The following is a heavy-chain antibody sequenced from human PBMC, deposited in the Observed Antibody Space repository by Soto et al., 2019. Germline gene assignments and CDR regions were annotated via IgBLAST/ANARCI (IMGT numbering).Heavy chain of an antibody. V-gene: IGHV2-5*02. D-gene: IGHD3-10*01. CDR1: GFSLTTTGVG. J-gene: IGHJ4*02. Sequence: GSGPTLVNPTQTLSLTCTFSGFSLTTTGVGVAWIRQSPGEALEWLALIFWDDDQRYNSALKSRLTITKDTSKNQVVLTMTNMGPVDTGIYYCAHTPVLLVRTLSGRRKRVSGYFVFWGQGTLVTVSS. CDR3: AHTPVLLVRTLSGRRKRVSGYFVF. CDR2: IFWDDDQ.